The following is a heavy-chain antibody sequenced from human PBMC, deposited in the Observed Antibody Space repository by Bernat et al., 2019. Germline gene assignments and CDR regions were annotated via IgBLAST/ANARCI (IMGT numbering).Heavy chain of an antibody. CDR1: GDSISSSSDN. CDR3: ARGRGWESGDLFYYYSYMDF. Sequence: QVQLQESGPGLVKPSETLSVTCTVSGDSISSSSDNWGWLRQPPGKGLEWIGSIHKSGTRDYNPSLKSRVTISVDTSKSQVSLKLNAVTAADTAVYYCARGRGWESGDLFYYYSYMDFWGKGTTVTVSS. CDR2: IHKSGTR. V-gene: IGHV4-39*01. D-gene: IGHD1-26*01. J-gene: IGHJ6*03.